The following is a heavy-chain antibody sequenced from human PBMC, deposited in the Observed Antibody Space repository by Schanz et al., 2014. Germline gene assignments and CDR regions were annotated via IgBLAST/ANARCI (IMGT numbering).Heavy chain of an antibody. CDR2: MYNIGIT. V-gene: IGHV4-59*08. CDR3: ARPSSVVGITGWFDT. J-gene: IGHJ5*02. CDR1: GGSIRRYY. D-gene: IGHD3-22*01. Sequence: QVQLQESGPGLVQPSETLSLTCTVSGGSIRRYYWSWIRQPPGKGPEWIASMYNIGITYYNPSLKSRVTISVDPSKTQFPLKLTSVTAADTAVYYCARPSSVVGITGWFDTWGQGTLVTVSS.